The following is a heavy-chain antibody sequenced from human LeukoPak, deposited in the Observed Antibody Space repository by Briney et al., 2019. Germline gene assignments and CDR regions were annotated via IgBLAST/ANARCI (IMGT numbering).Heavy chain of an antibody. Sequence: ASVKVSCKASGYTFTSYDINWVRQATGQGLEWMGWMNPNSGNTGYAQKFQGRVTMTRNTSISTAYMELSSLRSEDTAVYYCARGFGSSWYSYYYGMDVWGQGTTVTVSS. D-gene: IGHD6-13*01. CDR3: ARGFGSSWYSYYYGMDV. J-gene: IGHJ6*02. CDR1: GYTFTSYD. V-gene: IGHV1-8*01. CDR2: MNPNSGNT.